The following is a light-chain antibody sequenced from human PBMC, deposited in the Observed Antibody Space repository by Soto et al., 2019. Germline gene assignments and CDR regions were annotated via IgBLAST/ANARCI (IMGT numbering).Light chain of an antibody. CDR2: GAS. CDR3: QQYGYSSMYT. V-gene: IGKV3-20*01. J-gene: IGKJ2*01. Sequence: EFVLTQSPGTLSLSPGERATLSCRASQSVSSSYLAWYQQKPGQAPRLLIYGASTRATGIQDRFSGSGSGTDFTLTISRLEPEDFAVYYCQQYGYSSMYTFDQGTKLEIK. CDR1: QSVSSSY.